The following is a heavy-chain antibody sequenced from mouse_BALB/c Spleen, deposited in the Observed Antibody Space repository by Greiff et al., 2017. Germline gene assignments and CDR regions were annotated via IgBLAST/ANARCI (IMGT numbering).Heavy chain of an antibody. D-gene: IGHD1-2*01. CDR1: GFSLSTSGMS. CDR3: ARIAGYPYAMDY. Sequence: QVTLKESGPGILQPSQTLSLTCSFSGFSLSTSGMSVGWIRQPSGKGLEWLAHIWWNDDKYYNPALKSRLTISKDTSNNQVFLKIASVVTADTATYYCARIAGYPYAMDYWGQGTSVTVSS. CDR2: IWWNDDK. J-gene: IGHJ4*01. V-gene: IGHV8-8*01.